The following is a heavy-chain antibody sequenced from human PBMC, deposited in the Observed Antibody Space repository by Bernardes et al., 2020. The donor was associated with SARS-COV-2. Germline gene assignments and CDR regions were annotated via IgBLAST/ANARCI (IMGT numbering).Heavy chain of an antibody. J-gene: IGHJ4*02. Sequence: GGSLRLSCSASGFTFSNYAMHWVRQAPGKGPEYVSTITHNGGRTYYADSVEGRFTISRDNSKNTLYFQMSSLRVEDTAVYYCVTGSYCTSTSCPRWDYWGKGTLVAVSS. V-gene: IGHV3-64D*06. CDR3: VTGSYCTSTSCPRWDY. D-gene: IGHD2-2*01. CDR1: GFTFSNYA. CDR2: ITHNGGRT.